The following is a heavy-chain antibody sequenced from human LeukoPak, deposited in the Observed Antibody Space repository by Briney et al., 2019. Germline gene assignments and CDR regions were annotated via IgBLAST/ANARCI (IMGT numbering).Heavy chain of an antibody. CDR2: ISYDGSNK. V-gene: IGHV3-30-3*01. CDR1: GFTFSSYA. D-gene: IGHD4-11*01. Sequence: GRSLRLSCAASGFTFSSYAMHWVRQAPGKGLEWVAVISYDGSNKYYADSVKGRFTISRDNSKNTLYLQMNSLRAEDTAVYYCARDSNSDYFLGAFDFWGQGTMLTVSS. CDR3: ARDSNSDYFLGAFDF. J-gene: IGHJ3*01.